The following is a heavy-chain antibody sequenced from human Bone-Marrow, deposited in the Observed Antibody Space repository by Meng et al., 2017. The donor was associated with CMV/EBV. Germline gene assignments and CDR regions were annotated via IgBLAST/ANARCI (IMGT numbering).Heavy chain of an antibody. CDR1: GFTFSSYS. V-gene: IGHV3-21*01. CDR3: ARGSIVGAYWFDP. J-gene: IGHJ5*02. D-gene: IGHD1-26*01. Sequence: EVQLVESGGGLVKPGGSLRLSCAASGFTFSSYSMNWVRQAPGKGLEWVSSISSSSSYIYYADSVKGRFTISRDNAKNSLYLQMNSLRAEDTAVYYCARGSIVGAYWFDPWGQGTLVTVSS. CDR2: ISSSSSYI.